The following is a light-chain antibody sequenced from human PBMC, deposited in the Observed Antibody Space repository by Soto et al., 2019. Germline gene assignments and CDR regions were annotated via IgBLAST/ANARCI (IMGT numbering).Light chain of an antibody. J-gene: IGLJ1*01. CDR2: DIT. CDR1: SSDVGGYNY. V-gene: IGLV2-11*01. CDR3: CSYAGSYTYV. Sequence: QSVLTQPRSVSWSPVQSVTISCTGTSSDVGGYNYVSWYQQHPGKAPELLIYDITQRPSGVPDRFSGSKSGNTASLTISGLQADDEADYYCCSYAGSYTYVFGTGTKVTVL.